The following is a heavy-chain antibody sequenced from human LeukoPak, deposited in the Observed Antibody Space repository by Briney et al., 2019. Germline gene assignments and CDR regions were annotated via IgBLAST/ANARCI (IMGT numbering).Heavy chain of an antibody. Sequence: GGSLRLSCAASGFTFSSYSMNWVRQAPGKGLEWVSSISSSSSYIYYADSVKGRFTISRDNAKNSVYLQMNSLRAEDTAVYYCARDLSHIVVVPAAIGFDYWGQGTLVTVSS. D-gene: IGHD2-2*01. CDR1: GFTFSSYS. V-gene: IGHV3-21*01. J-gene: IGHJ4*02. CDR3: ARDLSHIVVVPAAIGFDY. CDR2: ISSSSSYI.